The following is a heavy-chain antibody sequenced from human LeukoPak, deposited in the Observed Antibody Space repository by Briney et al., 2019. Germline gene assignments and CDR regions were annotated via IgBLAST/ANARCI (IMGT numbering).Heavy chain of an antibody. D-gene: IGHD5-12*01. CDR3: ARSPPRGYSGHDDWPAYNFDY. Sequence: PGGSLRLSCAASGLTFSSYPMNWVRQAPGEGLEWVSSISYTSTHINYADSVKGRFTISRDNAKNSLYLQMSSLRAEDTAVYYYARSPPRGYSGHDDWPAYNFDYWGQGTLVTVSS. CDR2: ISYTSTHI. J-gene: IGHJ4*02. CDR1: GLTFSSYP. V-gene: IGHV3-21*01.